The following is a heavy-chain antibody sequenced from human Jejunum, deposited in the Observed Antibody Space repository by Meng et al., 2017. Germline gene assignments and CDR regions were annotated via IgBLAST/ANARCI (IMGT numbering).Heavy chain of an antibody. D-gene: IGHD1-26*01. J-gene: IGHJ4*02. CDR3: ARGSESIYSGSYS. CDR2: ISSDGGST. V-gene: IGHV3-64*01. CDR1: GFIFSDYP. Sequence: GESLKISCAASGFIFSDYPMHWVRQAPGKGLEYVSTISSDGGSTYYANSVKGRFSISRDNIKNMVYLQMGSLRAEDTAVYYCARGSESIYSGSYSWGQGTLVNGAS.